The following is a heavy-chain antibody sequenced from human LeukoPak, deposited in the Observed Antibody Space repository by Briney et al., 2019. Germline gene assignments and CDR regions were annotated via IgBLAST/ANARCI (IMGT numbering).Heavy chain of an antibody. Sequence: PGGSLRLSCSASGFTFTGYAMTWVRQAPGKGLEWVSAISGSGGSTYYADSVKGRFTISRDISKNTLYLQMNSLRAEDTAVYFCAKDLRGWYAYYFDYWGQGTLVTVSS. CDR3: AKDLRGWYAYYFDY. D-gene: IGHD6-19*01. V-gene: IGHV3-23*01. J-gene: IGHJ4*02. CDR2: ISGSGGST. CDR1: GFTFTGYA.